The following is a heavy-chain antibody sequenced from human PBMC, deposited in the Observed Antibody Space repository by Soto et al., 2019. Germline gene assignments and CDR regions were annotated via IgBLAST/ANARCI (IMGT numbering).Heavy chain of an antibody. J-gene: IGHJ6*02. V-gene: IGHV3-21*01. CDR3: ARDPRSGMDV. CDR1: GFTFSSYS. CDR2: ISSSSSYI. Sequence: GGSLRLSCAASGFTFSSYSMNWVRRAPGKGLEWVSSISSSSSYIYYADSVKGRFTISRDNAKNSLYPQMNSLRAEDTAVYYCARDPRSGMDVWGQGTTVTVSS. D-gene: IGHD3-10*01.